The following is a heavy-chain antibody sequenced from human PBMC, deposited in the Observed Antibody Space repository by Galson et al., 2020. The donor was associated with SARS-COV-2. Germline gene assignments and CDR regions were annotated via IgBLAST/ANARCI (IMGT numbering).Heavy chain of an antibody. CDR3: ARSPPAYYYYYYYMDV. Sequence: SETLSLTCTVSGGSISSGDYSWLWIRQPPGKGLEWIGYIFQSGNTFYNPSLESRVTMSVDRSKNQFSLKLTSVTAADTAVYFCARSPPAYYYYYYYMDVWGMGTTVTVSS. D-gene: IGHD2-2*01. V-gene: IGHV4-30-2*01. CDR2: IFQSGNT. CDR1: GGSISSGDYS. J-gene: IGHJ6*03.